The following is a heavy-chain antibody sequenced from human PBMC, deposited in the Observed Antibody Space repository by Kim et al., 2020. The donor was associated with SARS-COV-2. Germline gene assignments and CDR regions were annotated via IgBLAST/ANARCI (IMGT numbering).Heavy chain of an antibody. Sequence: GGSLRLSCAASGFTFSSYWMSWVRQAPGKGLEWVANIKQDGSEKYYVDSVKGRFTISRDNAKNSLYLQMNSLRAEDTAVYYCARDPYIGYGHFDYWGQGTLVTVSS. CDR2: IKQDGSEK. V-gene: IGHV3-7*03. J-gene: IGHJ4*02. CDR1: GFTFSSYW. CDR3: ARDPYIGYGHFDY. D-gene: IGHD4-17*01.